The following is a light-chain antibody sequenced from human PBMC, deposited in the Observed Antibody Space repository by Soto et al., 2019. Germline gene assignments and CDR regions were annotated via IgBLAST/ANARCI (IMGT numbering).Light chain of an antibody. Sequence: DIQMTQSPSTLSASVGDRVTITCRASQSISSWLAWYQQKPGKAPKLLIYKASSIESGVPSRFSGSGSGTEFTLTSSSLQQDNFANYYCQQYNSYSPRYTFGQGTKVEIK. J-gene: IGKJ2*01. CDR2: KAS. CDR1: QSISSW. V-gene: IGKV1-5*03. CDR3: QQYNSYSPRYT.